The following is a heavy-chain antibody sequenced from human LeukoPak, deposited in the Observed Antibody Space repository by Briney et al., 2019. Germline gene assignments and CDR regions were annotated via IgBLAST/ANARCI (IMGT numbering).Heavy chain of an antibody. D-gene: IGHD3-16*01. V-gene: IGHV1-69*05. CDR2: IIPIFGTA. Sequence: SVTVSCKASGGTFSSYAISWVRQAPGQGLEWMGGIIPIFGTANYAQKFQGRVTITTDESTSTAYMELSSLRSEDTAVYYCAREGLAGYAWFDPWGQGTLVTVSS. CDR3: AREGLAGYAWFDP. J-gene: IGHJ5*02. CDR1: GGTFSSYA.